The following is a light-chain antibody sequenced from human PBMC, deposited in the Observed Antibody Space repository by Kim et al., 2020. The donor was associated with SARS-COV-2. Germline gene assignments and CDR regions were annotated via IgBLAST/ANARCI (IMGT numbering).Light chain of an antibody. CDR1: RSNIGSNT. CDR2: DSN. V-gene: IGLV1-44*01. J-gene: IGLJ3*02. CDR3: SAWDDSLIGWA. Sequence: QSVLTQPPSASGTPGQRVSISCSGSRSNIGSNTVNWYQQLPGAAPKLLMYDSNQRPSGVPDRFSGSKSGTSASLAISGLQSEDEADYYCSAWDDSLIGWAFGGGTKLTVL.